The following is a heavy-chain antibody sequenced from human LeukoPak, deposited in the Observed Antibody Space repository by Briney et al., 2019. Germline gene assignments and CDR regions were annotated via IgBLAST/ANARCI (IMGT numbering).Heavy chain of an antibody. J-gene: IGHJ3*02. CDR3: ARDVINSDKSGWAFDI. CDR1: GGSVSIGSDY. V-gene: IGHV4-61*01. D-gene: IGHD3-22*01. Sequence: PSETLSLTCTVSGGSVSIGSDYWSWIRQPPGKGLEWIGYIFYNGSTNYNPSLKSRITISVDKSKNQFSLKLSSVTAADTAVYYCARDVINSDKSGWAFDIWGQGTMVTVSS. CDR2: IFYNGST.